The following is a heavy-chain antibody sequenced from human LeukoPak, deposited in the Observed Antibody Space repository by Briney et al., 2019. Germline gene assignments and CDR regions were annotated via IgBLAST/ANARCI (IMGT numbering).Heavy chain of an antibody. CDR2: IYYSGST. V-gene: IGHV4-59*01. J-gene: IGHJ3*02. CDR3: ARVITIFGVANDAFDI. Sequence: SETLSLTCTVSGGSISSYYWSWIRQPPGKGLEWIGYIYYSGSTNYNPTLKSRVTKSVDTSKNQFSLKLSSVTAADTAVYYCARVITIFGVANDAFDIWGQGTMVTVSS. D-gene: IGHD3-3*01. CDR1: GGSISSYY.